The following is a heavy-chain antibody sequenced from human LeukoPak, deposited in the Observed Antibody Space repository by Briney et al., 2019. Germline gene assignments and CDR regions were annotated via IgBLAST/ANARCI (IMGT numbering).Heavy chain of an antibody. V-gene: IGHV1-24*01. Sequence: ASVKVSCKASGYTFTGYYMHWVRQAPGKGLEWMGGFDPEDGETIYAQKFQGRVTMTEDTSTDTAYMELSSLRSEDTAVYYCATTYSGGITIFGVVINYWGQGTLVTVSS. CDR3: ATTYSGGITIFGVVINY. J-gene: IGHJ4*02. CDR2: FDPEDGET. CDR1: GYTFTGYY. D-gene: IGHD3-3*01.